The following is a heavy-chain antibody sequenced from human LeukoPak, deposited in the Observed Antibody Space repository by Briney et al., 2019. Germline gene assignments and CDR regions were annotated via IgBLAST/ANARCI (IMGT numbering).Heavy chain of an antibody. CDR1: GYTFTGYY. CDR3: ARSSGILWFGEPGGHSFDY. J-gene: IGHJ4*02. V-gene: IGHV1-2*02. CDR2: INPNSGGT. D-gene: IGHD3-10*01. Sequence: ASVKVSCKASGYTFTGYYMHWVRQAPGQGLEWMGWINPNSGGTNYAQKFQGRVTMTRDTSISTAYMELSRLRSDDTAVYYCARSSGILWFGEPGGHSFDYWGQGTLVTVSS.